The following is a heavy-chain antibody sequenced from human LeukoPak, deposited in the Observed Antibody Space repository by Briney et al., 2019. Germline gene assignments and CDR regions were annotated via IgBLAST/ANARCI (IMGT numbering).Heavy chain of an antibody. Sequence: GGSLRLSCAASGFTFSSYAMHWVRQAPGKGLEWVAVISYDGSNKYYADSVKGRFTISRDNSKNTLYLQMTSLRAEDTAVYYCAREPSGGYSYGAIDYWGQGTLVTVSS. CDR3: AREPSGGYSYGAIDY. CDR2: ISYDGSNK. J-gene: IGHJ4*02. CDR1: GFTFSSYA. D-gene: IGHD5-18*01. V-gene: IGHV3-30-3*01.